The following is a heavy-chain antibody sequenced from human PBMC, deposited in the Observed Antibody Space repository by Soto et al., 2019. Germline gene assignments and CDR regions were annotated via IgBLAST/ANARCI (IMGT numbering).Heavy chain of an antibody. CDR3: AKDGGYSYGYSPRYYYGMDV. CDR2: ISGSGGST. D-gene: IGHD5-18*01. Sequence: GGSLRLSCAASGFTFSSYAMSWVRQAPGKGLEWVSAISGSGGSTYYADSVKGRFTISRDNSKNTLYLQMNSLRAEDTAVYYCAKDGGYSYGYSPRYYYGMDVWGQGTAVTVSS. CDR1: GFTFSSYA. J-gene: IGHJ6*02. V-gene: IGHV3-23*01.